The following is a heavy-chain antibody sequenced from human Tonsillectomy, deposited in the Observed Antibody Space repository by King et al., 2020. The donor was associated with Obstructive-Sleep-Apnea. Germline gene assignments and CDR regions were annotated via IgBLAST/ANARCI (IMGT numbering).Heavy chain of an antibody. V-gene: IGHV4-38-2*02. CDR1: GYSISSGYY. J-gene: IGHJ4*02. CDR3: VRGPPLMVRGGGPDDS. CDR2: LYHRGST. D-gene: IGHD3-10*01. Sequence: PLQESGPGLVKPSETLSLTCTVSGYSISSGYYWGWIRQPPGKGLEWIGSLYHRGSTYYNPSLKSRVTISEDTSKNQFSLKLSSVTAADTAVYYCVRGPPLMVRGGGPDDSWGQGILVTVSS.